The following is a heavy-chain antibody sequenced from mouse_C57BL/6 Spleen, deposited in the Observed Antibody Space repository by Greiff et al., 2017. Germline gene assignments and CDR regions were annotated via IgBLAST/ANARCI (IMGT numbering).Heavy chain of an antibody. V-gene: IGHV5-6*01. J-gene: IGHJ3*01. CDR3: ARHGTTVVPFAY. D-gene: IGHD1-1*01. CDR1: GFTFSSYG. CDR2: ISSGGSYT. Sequence: EVQLQESGGDLVKPGGSLKLSCAASGFTFSSYGMSWVRQTPDKRLEWVATISSGGSYTYYPDSVKGRFTISRDNAKNTLYLQMSSLKSEDTAMYYCARHGTTVVPFAYWGQGTLVTVSA.